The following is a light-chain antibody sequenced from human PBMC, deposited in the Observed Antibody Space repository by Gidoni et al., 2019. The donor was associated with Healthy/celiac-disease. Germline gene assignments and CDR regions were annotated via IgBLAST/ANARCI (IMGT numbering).Light chain of an antibody. V-gene: IGKV1-5*03. J-gene: IGKJ1*01. CDR3: QQYYSQRA. CDR2: KAS. Sequence: DIQMTQSPSTLSASVGDRVTITCRASQFISTWLAWYQVKPGKAPTLLIFKASSLESGVPSRFSGSGSGTEFSLTISSLQSDDFATYYCQQYYSQRAFGQGTKVEIK. CDR1: QFISTW.